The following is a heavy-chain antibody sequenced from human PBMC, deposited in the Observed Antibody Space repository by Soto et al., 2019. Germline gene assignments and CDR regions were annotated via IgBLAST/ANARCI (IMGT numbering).Heavy chain of an antibody. J-gene: IGHJ4*02. Sequence: SVKVSCKASGGTFSSYAISWVRQAPGQGLEWMGGIIPIFGTANYAQKFQGRVTITADESTSTAYMELSSLRSEDTAVYYCASSDYSNTPLDYWGQGTLVTVSS. CDR2: IIPIFGTA. V-gene: IGHV1-69*13. D-gene: IGHD4-4*01. CDR1: GGTFSSYA. CDR3: ASSDYSNTPLDY.